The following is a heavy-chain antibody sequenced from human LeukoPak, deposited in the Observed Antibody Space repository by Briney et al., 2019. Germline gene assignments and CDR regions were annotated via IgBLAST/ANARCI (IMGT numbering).Heavy chain of an antibody. D-gene: IGHD2-21*01. Sequence: PGGSLRLSCAASRFTFSSYWMHWVSQAPGKGLVWVSRISDDGSSTPNANSVKGRFTISRDNAKNTVYLQMNSLGVEDTAVYYCARDCGASGCDYWGQGTLVTVSS. CDR3: ARDCGASGCDY. CDR2: ISDDGSST. CDR1: RFTFSSYW. V-gene: IGHV3-74*01. J-gene: IGHJ4*02.